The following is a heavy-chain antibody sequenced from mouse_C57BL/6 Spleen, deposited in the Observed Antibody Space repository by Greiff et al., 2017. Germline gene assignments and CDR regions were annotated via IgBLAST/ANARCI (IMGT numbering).Heavy chain of an antibody. D-gene: IGHD1-1*01. Sequence: QVQLQQSGAELARPGASVKLSCKASGYTFTSYGISWVKQRTGQGLEWIGEIYPRSGNTYYNEKFKGKATLTADKSSSTAYMELRRLTSEDSAVYFCARDHITTVASYYFDYWGQGTTLTVSS. CDR1: GYTFTSYG. CDR3: ARDHITTVASYYFDY. J-gene: IGHJ2*01. CDR2: IYPRSGNT. V-gene: IGHV1-81*01.